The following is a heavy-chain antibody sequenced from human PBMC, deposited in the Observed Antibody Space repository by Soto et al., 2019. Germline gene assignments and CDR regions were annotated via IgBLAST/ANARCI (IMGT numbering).Heavy chain of an antibody. J-gene: IGHJ4*02. CDR2: IIPIFGTA. V-gene: IGHV1-69*13. CDR3: ARVMGLTTVTTGFDY. D-gene: IGHD4-17*01. CDR1: GGTFSSYA. Sequence: GASVKVSCKASGGTFSSYAISWVRQAPGQGLEWMGGIIPIFGTANYAQKFQGRVTITADESTSTAYMELSSLRSEDTAVYYCARVMGLTTVTTGFDYWGQGTLVTVSS.